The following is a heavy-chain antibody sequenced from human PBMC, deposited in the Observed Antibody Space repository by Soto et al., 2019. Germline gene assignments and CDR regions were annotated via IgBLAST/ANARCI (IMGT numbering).Heavy chain of an antibody. Sequence: VQLLESGGDLVQPGGSLRLSCVASGFILNNYAMSWVRQAPGKGLEWVSTIGGNDGDSDCVPWYEESVKGRFTISRDSSANTLFLHMDNLRAEDSALYYCVKRGRNWGAFDFWGQGTTVVVSS. V-gene: IGHV3-23*01. D-gene: IGHD7-27*01. CDR3: VKRGRNWGAFDF. CDR2: IGGNDGDSDCVP. CDR1: GFILNNYA. J-gene: IGHJ3*01.